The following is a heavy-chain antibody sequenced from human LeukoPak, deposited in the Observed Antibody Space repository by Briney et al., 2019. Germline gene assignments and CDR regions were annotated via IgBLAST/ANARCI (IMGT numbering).Heavy chain of an antibody. Sequence: SETLSFTCTVSGGSISSYYWSWIRQPPGKGLEWIGYIYYSGSTNYNPSLKSRVTVSVDTSKNQFSLKLSSVTAADTAVYYCARALRESREDSTYDMDVWGQGTTVTVSS. J-gene: IGHJ6*02. CDR3: ARALRESREDSTYDMDV. V-gene: IGHV4-59*01. D-gene: IGHD2-15*01. CDR2: IYYSGST. CDR1: GGSISSYY.